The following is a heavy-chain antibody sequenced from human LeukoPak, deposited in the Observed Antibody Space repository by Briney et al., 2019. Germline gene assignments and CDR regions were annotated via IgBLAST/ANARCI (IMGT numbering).Heavy chain of an antibody. D-gene: IGHD2-2*01. CDR1: GYSFTSNY. CDR3: ARAAYNRGIVLVQVGMDV. Sequence: ASVKVSCKASGYSFTSNYIHWVRQAPGQGLEWMGMIYPRDGSTSYAQKFQGRVTITADESTSTAYMELSSLRSEDTAVYYCARAAYNRGIVLVQVGMDVWGQGTTVTVSS. J-gene: IGHJ6*02. V-gene: IGHV1-46*01. CDR2: IYPRDGST.